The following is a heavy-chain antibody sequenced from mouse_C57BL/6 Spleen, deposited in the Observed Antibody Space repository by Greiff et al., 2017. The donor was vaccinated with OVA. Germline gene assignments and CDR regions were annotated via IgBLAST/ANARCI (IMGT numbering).Heavy chain of an antibody. CDR3: AIEGRRDGYDGFAY. Sequence: QVQLQQPGAELVKPGASVKVSCKASGYTFTSYWMHWVKQRPGQGLEWIGRIPPSDSDTNYNQKFKGKATLTVDKSSSTAYMQLSSLTSEDSAVYYCAIEGRRDGYDGFAYWGQGTLVTVSA. CDR1: GYTFTSYW. CDR2: IPPSDSDT. D-gene: IGHD2-2*01. V-gene: IGHV1-74*01. J-gene: IGHJ3*01.